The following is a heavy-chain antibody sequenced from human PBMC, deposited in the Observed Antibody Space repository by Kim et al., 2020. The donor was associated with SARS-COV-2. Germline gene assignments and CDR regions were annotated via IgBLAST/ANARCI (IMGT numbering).Heavy chain of an antibody. V-gene: IGHV3-7*03. D-gene: IGHD4-17*01. Sequence: CVDSVGGRFTVSRDNAKNSLYLQMTSMRPEDTAVYYCTRPPPTVVTPADSWGQGTLVTVSS. J-gene: IGHJ4*02. CDR3: TRPPPTVVTPADS.